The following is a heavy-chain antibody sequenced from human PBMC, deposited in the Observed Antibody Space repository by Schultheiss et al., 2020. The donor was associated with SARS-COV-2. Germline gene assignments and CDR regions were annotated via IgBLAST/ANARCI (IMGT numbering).Heavy chain of an antibody. CDR1: GFTFSSYA. CDR3: AKQGISGSSI. D-gene: IGHD1-26*01. Sequence: GGSLRLSCAASGFTFSSYAMSWVRQAPGKGLEWVSSISSSSSYIYYADSVKGRFTISRDNSKNTLYLQMNSLRAEDTAVYYCAKQGISGSSIWGQGTMVTVSS. CDR2: ISSSSSYI. J-gene: IGHJ3*02. V-gene: IGHV3-23*01.